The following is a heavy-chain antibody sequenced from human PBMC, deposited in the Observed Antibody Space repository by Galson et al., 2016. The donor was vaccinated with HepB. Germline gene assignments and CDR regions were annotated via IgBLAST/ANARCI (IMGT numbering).Heavy chain of an antibody. D-gene: IGHD5-12*01. J-gene: IGHJ4*02. CDR3: ASGTGAYVQ. CDR1: GDSVSRNTAA. CDR2: TCYRSKWSS. V-gene: IGHV6-1*01. Sequence: CAISGDSVSRNTAAWNWIRQSPSRGLEWLGRTCYRSKWSSDYVVSMKGRITINADTSMNQFSLQLNSVTPEDTAVYYCASGTGAYVQWGQGTLVTVSS.